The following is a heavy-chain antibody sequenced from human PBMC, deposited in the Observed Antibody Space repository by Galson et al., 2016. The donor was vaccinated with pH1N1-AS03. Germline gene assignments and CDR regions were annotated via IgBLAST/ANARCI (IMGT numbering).Heavy chain of an antibody. CDR3: ARGWYDIWTGYLVDPFDY. D-gene: IGHD3-9*01. CDR2: ITSSGGSGPTI. V-gene: IGHV3-11*01. Sequence: SLRLSCAASGFTFSDYYMSWIRQAPGKGLEWISCITSSGGSGPTIYYADSVKGRFTISRDNAKNSLYLQMNSLRADDTAVYYCARGWYDIWTGYLVDPFDYWGQGALLTVSS. CDR1: GFTFSDYY. J-gene: IGHJ4*02.